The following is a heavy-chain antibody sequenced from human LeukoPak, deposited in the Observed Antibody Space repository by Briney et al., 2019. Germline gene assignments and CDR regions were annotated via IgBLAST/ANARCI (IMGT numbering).Heavy chain of an antibody. CDR3: ARDLWFGELLRNWFDP. V-gene: IGHV6-1*01. Sequence: SQTLSLTFAISGDSVSSNSAAWNWIRQSPSRGLEWLGSTYYRSKWYNDYAVSVKSRITINPDTSKNQFSLQLNSVTPEDTAVYYCARDLWFGELLRNWFDPWGQGTLVTVSS. CDR1: GDSVSSNSAA. J-gene: IGHJ5*02. D-gene: IGHD3-10*01. CDR2: TYYRSKWYN.